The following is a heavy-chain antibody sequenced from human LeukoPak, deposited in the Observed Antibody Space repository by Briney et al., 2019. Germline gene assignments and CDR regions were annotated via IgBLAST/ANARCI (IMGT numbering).Heavy chain of an antibody. V-gene: IGHV4-34*01. J-gene: IGHJ4*02. Sequence: SETLSLTCAVYGDSFSGYYWSWIRQPPGKGLEWIAEINHRGTTHYNPSLKSRVNISADTSKNQFSLKLSSVTAADTAVYYCARVDYGDYVWYFDYWGQGTLVTVSS. D-gene: IGHD4-17*01. CDR3: ARVDYGDYVWYFDY. CDR2: INHRGTT. CDR1: GDSFSGYY.